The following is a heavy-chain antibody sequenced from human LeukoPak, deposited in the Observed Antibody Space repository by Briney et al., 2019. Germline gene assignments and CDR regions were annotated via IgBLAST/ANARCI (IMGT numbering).Heavy chain of an antibody. D-gene: IGHD1-14*01. V-gene: IGHV3-21*01. CDR2: ISSSSSYI. CDR1: GFTFSSYS. Sequence: PGGSLRLSCAASGFTFSSYSMNWVRQAPGKGLEWVSSISSSSSYIYYADSVKGRFTISRDNAKNSLYLQMNSPRAEDTAVYYCARDNRGQGFDIWGQGTMVTVSS. J-gene: IGHJ3*02. CDR3: ARDNRGQGFDI.